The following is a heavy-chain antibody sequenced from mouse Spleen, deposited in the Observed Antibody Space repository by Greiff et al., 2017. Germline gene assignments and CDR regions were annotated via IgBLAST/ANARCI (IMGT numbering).Heavy chain of an antibody. Sequence: QVQLQQPGAELVKPGASVKLSCKASGYTFTSYWMHWVKQRPGQGLEWIGMIHPNSGSTNYNEKFKSKATLTVDKSSSTAYMQLSSLTSEDSAVYYCAREEDLGRQRYWYFDVWGAGTTVTVSS. D-gene: IGHD4-1*01. CDR1: GYTFTSYW. CDR3: AREEDLGRQRYWYFDV. V-gene: IGHV1-64*01. J-gene: IGHJ1*01. CDR2: IHPNSGST.